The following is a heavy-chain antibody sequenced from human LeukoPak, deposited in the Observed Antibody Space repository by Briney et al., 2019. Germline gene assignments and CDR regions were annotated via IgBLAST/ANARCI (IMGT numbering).Heavy chain of an antibody. CDR1: GFTFSSSA. CDR2: ISYSGSGT. Sequence: GGSLRLSCAASGFTFSSSAMAWVRHAPGEGVEGVSTISYSGSGTYYADSVKGRFTISRDNSENTVYLQMTSLRVEDTAEYYCAKDLTTAAATNWFGPWGQGTLVTVPS. D-gene: IGHD2-2*01. V-gene: IGHV3-23*01. CDR3: AKDLTTAAATNWFGP. J-gene: IGHJ5*02.